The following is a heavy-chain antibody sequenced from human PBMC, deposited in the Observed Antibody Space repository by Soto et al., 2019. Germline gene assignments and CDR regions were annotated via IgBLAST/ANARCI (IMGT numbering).Heavy chain of an antibody. CDR2: ISGSGGST. V-gene: IGHV3-23*01. CDR1: FTFSMYS. D-gene: IGHD2-2*01. Sequence: LRLSCRFTFSMYSMNWVRQAPGKGLEWVSAISGSGGSTYYADSVKGRFTISRDNSKNTLYLQMNSLRAEDTAVYYCAKTSRGFVVVVPLDYWGQGTLVTVSS. J-gene: IGHJ4*02. CDR3: AKTSRGFVVVVPLDY.